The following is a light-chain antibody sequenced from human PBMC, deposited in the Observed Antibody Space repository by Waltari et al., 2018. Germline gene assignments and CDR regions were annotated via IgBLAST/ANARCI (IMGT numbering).Light chain of an antibody. V-gene: IGLV2-23*02. CDR3: CSYAGLGIYV. Sequence: QSGLTQPASVSGSPGQSIPISCTGTSSDVGNYNLVSWYQHNPVKAPKLMVYEVTKRTSGVSDRFSGSKSGNTASLTIYGLQSEDEADYYCCSYAGLGIYVFGTGTKVTVL. CDR2: EVT. J-gene: IGLJ1*01. CDR1: SSDVGNYNL.